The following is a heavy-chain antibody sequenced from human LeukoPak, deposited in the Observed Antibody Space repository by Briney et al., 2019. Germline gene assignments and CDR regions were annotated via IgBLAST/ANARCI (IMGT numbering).Heavy chain of an antibody. CDR1: GYTFTSYD. CDR2: MNPNSGNT. Sequence: ASVKVSCKASGYTFTSYDINWVRQATGQGLEWMGWMNPNSGNTGYAQKFQDRVTMTRNTSISTAYMELSSQRSEDTAVYYCARAQDLTVTSYWGQGTLVTVSS. J-gene: IGHJ4*02. D-gene: IGHD4-17*01. V-gene: IGHV1-8*01. CDR3: ARAQDLTVTSY.